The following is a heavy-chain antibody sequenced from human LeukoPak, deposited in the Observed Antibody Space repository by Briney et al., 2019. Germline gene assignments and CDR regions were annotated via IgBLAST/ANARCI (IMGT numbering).Heavy chain of an antibody. CDR3: ARGGNRFGGFYFDY. J-gene: IGHJ4*02. CDR1: ADSLSSGGHS. V-gene: IGHV4-31*03. D-gene: IGHD3-10*01. CDR2: IHHSGSS. Sequence: SETLSLTCTVSADSLSSGGHSWAWIRQLPGKGLESIGFIHHSGSSRHNPSLKDRVAISVDASRKQFALRLSSVTAADTAIYYCARGGNRFGGFYFDYWGQGIQVIVSS.